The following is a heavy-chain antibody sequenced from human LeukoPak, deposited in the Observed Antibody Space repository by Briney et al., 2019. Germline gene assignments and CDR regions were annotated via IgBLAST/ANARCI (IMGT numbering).Heavy chain of an antibody. V-gene: IGHV4-59*08. CDR2: IYYSGST. Sequence: SETLSLTCTVSGGSISSYYWSWIRQPPGKGLEWIGYIYYSGSTNYNPSLKSRVTISVDTSKNQFSLKLSSVTAADTAVYYCARLTTGETDAFDIWGQGTMVTVSS. J-gene: IGHJ3*02. D-gene: IGHD4-17*01. CDR1: GGSISSYY. CDR3: ARLTTGETDAFDI.